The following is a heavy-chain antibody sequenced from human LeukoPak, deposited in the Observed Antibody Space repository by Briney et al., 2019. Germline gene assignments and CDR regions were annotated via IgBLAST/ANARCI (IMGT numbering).Heavy chain of an antibody. Sequence: ASVKVPCKTSGYNFNRYTITWVRQAPGQGLEWMGWVSTSNGDTNYAENFQGRLTMTTETVTKTAYMELRRLRSGDTAIYFCARVSDTSMVTPGFDSWGQGTLVTVSS. J-gene: IGHJ4*02. CDR2: VSTSNGDT. CDR3: ARVSDTSMVTPGFDS. CDR1: GYNFNRYT. D-gene: IGHD5-18*01. V-gene: IGHV1-18*01.